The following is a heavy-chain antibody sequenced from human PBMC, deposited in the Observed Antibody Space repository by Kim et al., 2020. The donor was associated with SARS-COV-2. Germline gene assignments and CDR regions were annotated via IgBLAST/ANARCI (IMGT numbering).Heavy chain of an antibody. D-gene: IGHD3-16*02. Sequence: RLTISRDNAKNSLYLQMNSLRAEDTAVYYCARDDRRELSFGRRAYNWFDPWGQGTLVTVSS. CDR3: ARDDRRELSFGRRAYNWFDP. J-gene: IGHJ5*02. V-gene: IGHV3-11*06.